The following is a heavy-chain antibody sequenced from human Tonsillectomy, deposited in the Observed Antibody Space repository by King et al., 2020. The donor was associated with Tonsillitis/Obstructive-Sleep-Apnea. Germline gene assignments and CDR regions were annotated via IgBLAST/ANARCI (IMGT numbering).Heavy chain of an antibody. D-gene: IGHD3-3*01. V-gene: IGHV3-23*04. J-gene: IGHJ4*02. CDR3: ARDPEGVLRFLEWLMNYFDY. Sequence: DVQLVESGGGLVQPGGSLRLSCSASGFTFSSYAMSWVLQAPGKGLEWVSSMSGMGASTYYADSVKGRFTISRDNSKNTLYLQMNSLGAEDTAVYYCARDPEGVLRFLEWLMNYFDYWGQGALVTVSS. CDR1: GFTFSSYA. CDR2: MSGMGAST.